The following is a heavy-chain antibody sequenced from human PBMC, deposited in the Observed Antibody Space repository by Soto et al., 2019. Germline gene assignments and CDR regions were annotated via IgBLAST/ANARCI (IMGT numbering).Heavy chain of an antibody. CDR3: ARLEQSDAFEI. V-gene: IGHV4-39*01. D-gene: IGHD6-19*01. Sequence: QLQLQESGPGLVKPSETLSLTCTVSGGSISSSGYYWGWIRQPPGKGLEWIGSIYYSGSTYYNPSLKSRVTLSVDTSKNQFSLKLSSVTAADTAVYYCARLEQSDAFEIWGQGTMVTVSS. CDR2: IYYSGST. J-gene: IGHJ3*02. CDR1: GGSISSSGYY.